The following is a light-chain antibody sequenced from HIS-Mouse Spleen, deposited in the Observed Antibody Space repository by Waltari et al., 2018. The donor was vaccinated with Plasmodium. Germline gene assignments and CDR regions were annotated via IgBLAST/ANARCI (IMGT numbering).Light chain of an antibody. CDR2: EDS. CDR3: YSTDSSGNHRV. V-gene: IGLV3-10*01. Sequence: SYELTQPPSVSVSPGQTARITCSGDALPKKYAYWYQQKSGQAPVLGIYEDSKRPSGIPDRFSGASSGTMATLTISGAQVEEEADYYCYSTDSSGNHRVFGGGTKLTVL. CDR1: ALPKKY. J-gene: IGLJ3*02.